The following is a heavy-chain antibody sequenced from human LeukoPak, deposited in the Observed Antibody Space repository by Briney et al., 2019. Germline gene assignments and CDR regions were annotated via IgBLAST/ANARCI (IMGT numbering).Heavy chain of an antibody. CDR3: ARVLTVTDTPADAFDI. Sequence: ASVKVSCKASGYTFTGYYMHWVRQAPGQGLEWMGWINPNSGGTNSAQKFQGRVTMTRDTSISTAYMELSRLRSDDTAVYYCARVLTVTDTPADAFDIWGQGTMVTVSS. J-gene: IGHJ3*02. D-gene: IGHD4-17*01. CDR1: GYTFTGYY. V-gene: IGHV1-2*02. CDR2: INPNSGGT.